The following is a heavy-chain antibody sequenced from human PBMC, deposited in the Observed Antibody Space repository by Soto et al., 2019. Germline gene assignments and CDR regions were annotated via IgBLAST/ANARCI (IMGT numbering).Heavy chain of an antibody. Sequence: PGGSLRLSCVASGLTFSSYGMHWVRQAPGKGLEWVAVISYDGRNKYYADSVKGRFTISRENSKNTMYLQMNSLRAEDTAVYYCAKDIPCSSTSCQGDFDIWGHGTIGTVS. J-gene: IGHJ3*02. CDR1: GLTFSSYG. D-gene: IGHD2-2*01. CDR3: AKDIPCSSTSCQGDFDI. CDR2: ISYDGRNK. V-gene: IGHV3-30*18.